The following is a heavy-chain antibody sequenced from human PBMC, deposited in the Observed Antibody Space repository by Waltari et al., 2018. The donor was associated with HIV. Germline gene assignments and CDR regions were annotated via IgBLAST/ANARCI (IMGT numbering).Heavy chain of an antibody. D-gene: IGHD2-8*01. J-gene: IGHJ6*02. CDR3: AKDMGIFYAYGMDV. CDR1: GFKFGNAA. CDR2: ISWNSGNI. V-gene: IGHV3-9*01. Sequence: EAQLVESGGGWVQTGRCRRLSGAAAGFKFGNAARNWVRQAPGKALEWVSGISWNSGNIEYADSVKGRFTISRDNGKNSLYLQMNSLRSEDTGLYYCAKDMGIFYAYGMDVWGQGTAVTVSS.